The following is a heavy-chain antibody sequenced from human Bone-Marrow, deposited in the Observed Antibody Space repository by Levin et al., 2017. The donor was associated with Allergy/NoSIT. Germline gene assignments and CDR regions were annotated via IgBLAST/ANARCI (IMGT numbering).Heavy chain of an antibody. Sequence: GESLKISCQGSGYTFTNYWIAWVRQIPGKGLEWLGSFHPLDSESKNNPSFHGQVTISADTSITTTYLQWGSLKASDTAIYYCARHGGFCSGGGCYGGNYYYDMDVWGQGTTVTVSS. D-gene: IGHD2-15*01. CDR3: ARHGGFCSGGGCYGGNYYYDMDV. CDR2: FHPLDSES. CDR1: GYTFTNYW. J-gene: IGHJ6*02. V-gene: IGHV5-51*01.